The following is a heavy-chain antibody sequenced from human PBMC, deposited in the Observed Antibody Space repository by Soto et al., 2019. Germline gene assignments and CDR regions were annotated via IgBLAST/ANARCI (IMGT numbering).Heavy chain of an antibody. CDR3: ARNYGLVAFDI. V-gene: IGHV4-39*07. CDR2: FFIGGNT. Sequence: PSETLSLTCTVSGGSISSSTYYWGWMRQPPGKGLEWIASFFIGGNTYYNPSLKSRVTISVDTSKNQFSLKLSSVTAADTAVYYCARNYGLVAFDIWGQGTMVTVSS. J-gene: IGHJ3*02. CDR1: GGSISSSTYY. D-gene: IGHD4-17*01.